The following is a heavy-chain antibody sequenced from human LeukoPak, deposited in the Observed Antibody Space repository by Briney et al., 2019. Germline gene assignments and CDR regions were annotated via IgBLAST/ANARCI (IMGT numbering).Heavy chain of an antibody. V-gene: IGHV4-59*01. D-gene: IGHD2-2*02. CDR2: IYYSGST. J-gene: IGHJ4*02. CDR1: GGSISSYY. Sequence: SETLSLTCTVSGGSISSYYWSWIRQPPGKGLEWIGYIYYSGSTNYNPSLKSRVTISVDTSKNQFSLKLSSVTAADTAVYYCARGYCSSTSCCTPYYFDYWGQGTLVTVSS. CDR3: ARGYCSSTSCCTPYYFDY.